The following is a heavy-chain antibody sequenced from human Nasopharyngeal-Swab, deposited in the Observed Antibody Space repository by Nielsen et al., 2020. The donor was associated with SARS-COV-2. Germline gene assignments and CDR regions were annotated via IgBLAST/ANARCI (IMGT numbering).Heavy chain of an antibody. V-gene: IGHV4-39*07. CDR3: ARDQGGNMVRGVIIKPFDY. CDR2: IYYSGST. D-gene: IGHD3-10*01. Sequence: SETLSLTCTVSGGSISSSSYYWGWIRQPPGKGLEWIGSIYYSGSTYYNPFLKSRVTISVDTSKNQFSLKLSSVTAADTAVYYCARDQGGNMVRGVIIKPFDYWGQGTLVTVSS. CDR1: GGSISSSSYY. J-gene: IGHJ4*02.